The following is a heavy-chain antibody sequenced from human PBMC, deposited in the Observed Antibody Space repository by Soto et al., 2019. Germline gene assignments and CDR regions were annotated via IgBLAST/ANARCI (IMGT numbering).Heavy chain of an antibody. V-gene: IGHV3-30*18. CDR1: GFTFSAFG. J-gene: IGHJ6*02. CDR3: AKGPLRFPDYGAYGDYSYGMDV. CDR2: SSYGGNVK. Sequence: QMQLVESGGGVVQPGTSLSLSCKASGFTFSAFGMHWVRQAPGKGLEWVAISSYGGNVKYYGDSVQGRFTVSRDNYRDTLYLHMTILTEEDTAVYYCAKGPLRFPDYGAYGDYSYGMDVWGQGTTVTVSS. D-gene: IGHD4-17*01.